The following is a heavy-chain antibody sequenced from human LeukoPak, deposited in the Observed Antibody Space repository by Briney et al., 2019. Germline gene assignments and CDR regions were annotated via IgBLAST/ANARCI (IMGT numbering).Heavy chain of an antibody. CDR2: ISGSGGST. CDR3: AKDSPTSRYQLLSPWFDP. V-gene: IGHV3-23*01. J-gene: IGHJ5*02. Sequence: GGSLRLSCVASGFTFSSYAMSWVRQAPGKGLEWVSAISGSGGSTYYADSVKGRFTISRDNSKNTLYLQMNSLRAEDTAVYYCAKDSPTSRYQLLSPWFDPWGQGTLVTVSS. D-gene: IGHD2-2*01. CDR1: GFTFSSYA.